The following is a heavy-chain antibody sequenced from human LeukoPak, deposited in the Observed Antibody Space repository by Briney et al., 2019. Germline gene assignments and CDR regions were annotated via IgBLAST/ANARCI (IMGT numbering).Heavy chain of an antibody. CDR1: GFTFSSYW. V-gene: IGHV3-74*01. CDR3: ARGLIVPAGDFDY. J-gene: IGHJ4*02. CDR2: INSDGSST. D-gene: IGHD2-2*01. Sequence: GGSLRLSCAASGFTFSSYWMHWVRQAPGKGLVWVSRINSDGSSTRYADSVKGRFTISRDNAKNTLYLQMNSLRAEDTAVYYCARGLIVPAGDFDYWGQGTLVTVSS.